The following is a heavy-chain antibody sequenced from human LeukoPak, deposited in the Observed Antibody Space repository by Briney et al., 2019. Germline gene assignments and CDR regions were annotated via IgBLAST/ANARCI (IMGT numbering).Heavy chain of an antibody. CDR1: GGSISSYY. CDR3: ARVPLDIVVVPAAIIRHYYYMDV. Sequence: ASETLSLTCTVSGGSISSYYWSWIRQPPGKGLEWIGYIYYSGSTNYNPSLKSRVTISVDTSKNQFSLKLSSVTAADTAVYYCARVPLDIVVVPAAIIRHYYYMDVWGKGTTVTVSS. CDR2: IYYSGST. J-gene: IGHJ6*03. D-gene: IGHD2-2*02. V-gene: IGHV4-59*01.